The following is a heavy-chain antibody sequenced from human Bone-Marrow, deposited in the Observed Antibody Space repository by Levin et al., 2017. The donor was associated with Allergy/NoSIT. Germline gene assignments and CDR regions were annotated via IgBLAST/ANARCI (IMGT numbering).Heavy chain of an antibody. CDR3: ARTSPPATAGGLYFDY. CDR1: GFSLNTSGMR. V-gene: IGHV2-70*04. J-gene: IGHJ4*02. D-gene: IGHD6-19*01. CDR2: IDWDEDK. Sequence: SGPTLVKPTETLTLTCTFSGFSLNTSGMRVSWIRQPPGKALEWLARIDWDEDKFYNTSLKTRLTISKDTSKNQVVLTMTNVSPVDTGTYYCARTSPPATAGGLYFDYWGQGALVTVSS.